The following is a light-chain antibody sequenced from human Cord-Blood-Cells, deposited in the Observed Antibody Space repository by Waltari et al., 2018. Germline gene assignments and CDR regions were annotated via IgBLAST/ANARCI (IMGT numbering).Light chain of an antibody. CDR3: SSYTSSSTVV. CDR1: SSYVGGYNY. V-gene: IGLV2-14*01. J-gene: IGLJ2*01. CDR2: DVS. Sequence: QSALTQPASVSGSPGQSITISCTGTSSYVGGYNYVSWYQQHPGKAPNLMIYDVSNRPSGFSNRFSGSKSGNTASLTISGLQAGDEADYYCSSYTSSSTVVFGGGTKLTVL.